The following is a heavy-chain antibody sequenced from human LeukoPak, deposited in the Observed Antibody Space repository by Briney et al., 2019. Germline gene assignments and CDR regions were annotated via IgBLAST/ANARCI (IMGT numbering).Heavy chain of an antibody. CDR3: ARDRFHCSGGSCYSGGYFDY. V-gene: IGHV1-69*13. CDR1: GYTFNTYA. J-gene: IGHJ4*02. D-gene: IGHD2-15*01. Sequence: SVKVSCKASGYTFNTYAISWVRQAPGQGLEWMGGIIPIFGTANYAQKFQGRVTITADESTSTAYMELSSLRSEDTAVYYCARDRFHCSGGSCYSGGYFDYWGQGTLVTVSS. CDR2: IIPIFGTA.